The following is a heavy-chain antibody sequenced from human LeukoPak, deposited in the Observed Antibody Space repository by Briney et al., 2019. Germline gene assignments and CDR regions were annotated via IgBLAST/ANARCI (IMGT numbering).Heavy chain of an antibody. CDR3: ARGATYQLLYDFDY. CDR2: INPNSGGT. J-gene: IGHJ4*02. D-gene: IGHD2-2*02. Sequence: ASVKVSCKASGYTFTGYYMHWVRQAPGQGLEWMGWINPNSGGTNYAQKFQGRVTMTRARSISTTYMELSSLRSDDTAVYYCARGATYQLLYDFDYWGQGTLVTVSS. V-gene: IGHV1-2*02. CDR1: GYTFTGYY.